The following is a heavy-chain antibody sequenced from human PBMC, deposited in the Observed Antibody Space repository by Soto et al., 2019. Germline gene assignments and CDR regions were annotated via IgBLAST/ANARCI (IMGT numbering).Heavy chain of an antibody. D-gene: IGHD2-21*02. CDR1: GGTFNSYG. Sequence: VASVKVSCKASGGTFNSYGISWVRQAPGQGLDWMGVIIPLYGTVNYAQKFQGRVSITADKSTSTAYMDLNSLRSDDTAVDYCARLRVTWVVIQSLFCLWGPVTLVTVSS. V-gene: IGHV1-69*06. J-gene: IGHJ2*01. CDR3: ARLRVTWVVIQSLFCL. CDR2: IIPLYGTV.